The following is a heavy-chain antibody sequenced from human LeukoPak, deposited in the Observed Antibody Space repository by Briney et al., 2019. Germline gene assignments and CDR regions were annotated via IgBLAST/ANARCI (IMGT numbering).Heavy chain of an antibody. CDR1: GGSISSSSYY. V-gene: IGHV4-39*01. CDR2: IYYSGST. D-gene: IGHD2-15*01. CDR3: ARYCSGGSCYWGVDY. Sequence: SETLSLTCTVSGGSISSSSYYWGWIRQPPGEGLDWIGSIYYSGSTYYNPSLKSRVTISVDTSKNQFSLKLSSVTAADTAVYYCARYCSGGSCYWGVDYWGQGTLVTVSS. J-gene: IGHJ4*02.